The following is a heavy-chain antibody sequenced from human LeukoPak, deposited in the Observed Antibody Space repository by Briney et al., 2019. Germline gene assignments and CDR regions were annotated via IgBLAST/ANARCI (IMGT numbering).Heavy chain of an antibody. CDR1: GFTFSSYA. CDR3: ATILGYGDYPDYYFDY. CDR2: ISGSGGST. J-gene: IGHJ4*02. V-gene: IGHV3-23*01. D-gene: IGHD4-17*01. Sequence: PGGSLRLSCAASGFTFSSYAMSWVRQAPGKGLEWVSAISGSGGSTYYADSVKGRFTISRDNSKNTLYLQMNSLRAEDTAVYYCATILGYGDYPDYYFDYWGQGTLVTVSS.